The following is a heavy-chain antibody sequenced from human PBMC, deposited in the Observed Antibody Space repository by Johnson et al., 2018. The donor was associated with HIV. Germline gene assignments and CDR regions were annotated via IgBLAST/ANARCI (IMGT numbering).Heavy chain of an antibody. Sequence: QVQLVESGGGVVQPGRSLRLSCAASGFAFSSYGMHWVRQAPGKGLEWVAVISYDGSNKYYADSVKGRFTISRDNSKNTLYLQMNSLRAEDTAVYYCVKDRGGSHQSGHDAFDIWAQGTMVTVSS. CDR1: GFAFSSYG. CDR2: ISYDGSNK. D-gene: IGHD1-26*01. CDR3: VKDRGGSHQSGHDAFDI. J-gene: IGHJ3*02. V-gene: IGHV3-30*18.